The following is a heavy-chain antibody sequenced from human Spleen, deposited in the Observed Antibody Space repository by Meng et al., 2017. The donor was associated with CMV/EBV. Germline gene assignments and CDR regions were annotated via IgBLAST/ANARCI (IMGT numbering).Heavy chain of an antibody. CDR2: IYSCGST. CDR1: GFTVSSNY. V-gene: IGHV3-53*01. J-gene: IGHJ4*02. CDR3: AKHNSRVVIGGGVDY. Sequence: GESLKISCAASGFTVSSNYMSWVRQAPGKGLEWVSVIYSCGSTYYADSVKGRFTISRDNSKNTLYLQMHSLRAEDTAMYYCAKHNSRVVIGGGVDYWGQGTLVTVSS. D-gene: IGHD3-3*01.